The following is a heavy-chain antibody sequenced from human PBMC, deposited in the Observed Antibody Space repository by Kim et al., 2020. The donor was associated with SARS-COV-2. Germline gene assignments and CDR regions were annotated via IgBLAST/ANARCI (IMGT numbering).Heavy chain of an antibody. Sequence: YNPSLKSRATISEDTAKNQFSLQLSAVTAADTAVYYCARPGNYYYGMDVWGQGTTVTVSS. CDR3: ARPGNYYYGMDV. V-gene: IGHV4-39*01. D-gene: IGHD3-10*01. J-gene: IGHJ6*02.